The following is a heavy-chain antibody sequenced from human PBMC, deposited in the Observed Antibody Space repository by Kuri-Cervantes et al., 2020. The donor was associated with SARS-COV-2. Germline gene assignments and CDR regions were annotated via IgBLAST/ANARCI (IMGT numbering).Heavy chain of an antibody. J-gene: IGHJ3*02. CDR2: ISSSSSYI. Sequence: GGSLRLSCAASGFTFSSYSMNWVRQAPGKGLEWVSSISSSSSYIYYADSVKGRFTISRDNAKNSLYLQMNSLRAEDTAVYYCARVCRSSRYFAFDIWGQGTMVTVSS. CDR1: GFTFSSYS. CDR3: ARVCRSSRYFAFDI. V-gene: IGHV3-21*01. D-gene: IGHD6-13*01.